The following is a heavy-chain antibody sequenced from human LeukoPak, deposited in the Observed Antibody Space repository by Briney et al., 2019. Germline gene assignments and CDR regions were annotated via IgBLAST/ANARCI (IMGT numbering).Heavy chain of an antibody. Sequence: ASVKVSCKASGYIFTTYFIHWVRQAPGQGLEWMGWISGYNGNTNYAQKLQGRVTMTTDTSTSTAYMELRSLRSDDTAVYYCARAPLYGSCEYWGQGTLVTVSS. V-gene: IGHV1-18*04. D-gene: IGHD6-6*01. J-gene: IGHJ4*02. CDR3: ARAPLYGSCEY. CDR2: ISGYNGNT. CDR1: GYIFTTYF.